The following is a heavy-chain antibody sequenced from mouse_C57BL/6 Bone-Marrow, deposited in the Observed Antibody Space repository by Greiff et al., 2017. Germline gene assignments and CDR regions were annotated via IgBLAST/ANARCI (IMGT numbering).Heavy chain of an antibody. V-gene: IGHV14-4*01. J-gene: IGHJ2*01. CDR3: TTQVDYFDY. D-gene: IGHD1-1*01. CDR1: GFNIKDDY. CDR2: IDPENGDT. Sequence: EVQLQQSGAELVRPGASVKLSCTASGFNIKDDYMHWVKQRPEQGLEWIGWIDPENGDTEYASKFQGKATITADPSSNTAYLQLSSLTSEDTAVYYCTTQVDYFDYWGQGTTLTVSS.